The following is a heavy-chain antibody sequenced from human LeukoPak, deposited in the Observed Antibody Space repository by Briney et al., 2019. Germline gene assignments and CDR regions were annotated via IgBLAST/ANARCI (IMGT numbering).Heavy chain of an antibody. CDR2: IIPIFGTA. V-gene: IGHV1-69*06. J-gene: IGHJ6*04. CDR1: GGTFSSYA. CDR3: ASSPMVESSGWYAGYYYYGRDV. Sequence: GSSVKVSCKASGGTFSSYAISWVRQAPGQGLEWMGGIIPIFGTANYAQKFQGRVTITAGKSTSTAYMELSSLRSEDTAVYYCASSPMVESSGWYAGYYYYGRDVGGKGPTVTVSS. D-gene: IGHD6-19*01.